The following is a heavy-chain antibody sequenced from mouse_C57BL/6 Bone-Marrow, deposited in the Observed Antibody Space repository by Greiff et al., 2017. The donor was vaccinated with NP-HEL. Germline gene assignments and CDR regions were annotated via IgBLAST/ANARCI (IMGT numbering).Heavy chain of an antibody. CDR1: GYTFTSYW. J-gene: IGHJ1*03. Sequence: QVQLQQPGAELVKPGASVKLSCKASGYTFTSYWMHWVKQRPGQGLEWIGMIHPNSGSTNYNEKFKSKATLTVDKSSSTAYMQLSSLTSEDSAVYYCAPYSKGGYFDVWGTGTTVTVSS. CDR3: APYSKGGYFDV. D-gene: IGHD2-5*01. V-gene: IGHV1-64*01. CDR2: IHPNSGST.